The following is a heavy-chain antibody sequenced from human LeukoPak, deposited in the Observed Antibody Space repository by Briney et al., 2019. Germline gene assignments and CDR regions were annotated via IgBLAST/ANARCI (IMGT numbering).Heavy chain of an antibody. J-gene: IGHJ3*02. V-gene: IGHV3-23*01. CDR3: AKVDTAMVLLDAFDI. D-gene: IGHD5-18*01. Sequence: GGSLRLSCAASGFTFSSYEMNWVRQAPGKGLEWVSAISGSGGSTYYADSVKGRFTISRDNSKNTLYLQMNSLRAEDTAVYYCAKVDTAMVLLDAFDIWGQGTMVTVSS. CDR1: GFTFSSYE. CDR2: ISGSGGST.